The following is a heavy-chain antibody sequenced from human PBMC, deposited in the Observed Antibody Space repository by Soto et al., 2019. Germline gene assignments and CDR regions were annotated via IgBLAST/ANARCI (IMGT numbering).Heavy chain of an antibody. Sequence: QVQLQESGPGLVKPSETLSLTCTVSGGSISSYYWSWIRQPPGKGLEWIGYIYYSGSTNYNPSLKRRVTISVDTSKNQFSLKLSSVTAADTAVYYCAREDSSGWYSFDYWGQGTLVTVSS. CDR2: IYYSGST. J-gene: IGHJ4*02. CDR3: AREDSSGWYSFDY. D-gene: IGHD6-19*01. V-gene: IGHV4-59*01. CDR1: GGSISSYY.